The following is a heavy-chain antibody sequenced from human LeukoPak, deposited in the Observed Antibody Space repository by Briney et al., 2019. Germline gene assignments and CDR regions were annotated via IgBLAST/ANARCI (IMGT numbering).Heavy chain of an antibody. CDR2: IYYSGST. D-gene: IGHD3-9*01. V-gene: IGHV4-39*07. Sequence: PSETLSLTCTVSGGSISSSSYYWGWIRQPPGKGLEWIGSIYYSGSTYYNPSLKSRVTISVDTSKNQFSLKLSSVTAADTAVYYCARDVLRYFDWFDPWGQGTLVTVSS. CDR1: GGSISSSSYY. CDR3: ARDVLRYFDWFDP. J-gene: IGHJ5*02.